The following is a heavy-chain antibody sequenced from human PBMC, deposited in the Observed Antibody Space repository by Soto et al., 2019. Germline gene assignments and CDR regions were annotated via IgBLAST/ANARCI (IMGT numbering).Heavy chain of an antibody. J-gene: IGHJ6*03. D-gene: IGHD3-9*01. V-gene: IGHV3-13*01. CDR2: IGTAGDT. Sequence: EVQLVESGGGLVQPGGSLRLSCAASGFTFSSYDMHWVRQATGKGLEWVSAIGTAGDTYYPGSVKGRFTISRENAKNSLYLQMNSMRAGDTAVYYCARSWGMIGANYDIVTGLGLGNYYYMDVWGKGTTVTVSS. CDR1: GFTFSSYD. CDR3: ARSWGMIGANYDIVTGLGLGNYYYMDV.